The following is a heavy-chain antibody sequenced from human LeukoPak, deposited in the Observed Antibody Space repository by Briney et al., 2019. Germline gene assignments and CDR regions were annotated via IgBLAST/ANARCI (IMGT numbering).Heavy chain of an antibody. V-gene: IGHV1-69*01. J-gene: IGHJ5*02. CDR1: GGTFSSYA. D-gene: IGHD3-10*01. Sequence: SVKVSCKASGGTFSSYAISWVRQAPGQGLEWMGGIIPIFGTANYAQKFQGRVTITADESTSTAYMELSSLRSEATAVYYCCSMVRGVIPENWFDPWGQGTLVTVSS. CDR3: CSMVRGVIPENWFDP. CDR2: IIPIFGTA.